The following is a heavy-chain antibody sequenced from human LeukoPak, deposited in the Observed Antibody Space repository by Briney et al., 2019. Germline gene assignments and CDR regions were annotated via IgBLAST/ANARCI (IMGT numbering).Heavy chain of an antibody. CDR3: ARANFLYCSNTTCLFDY. J-gene: IGHJ4*02. Sequence: ASVKVSCKASGYTFTDYYLHWVRQAPGQGFEWMGWINPNSGDTNYAQKFQGRVTMTRDTSISTAHMEMSRLRSDDTAVYYCARANFLYCSNTTCLFDYWGQGTLVTVSS. CDR1: GYTFTDYY. V-gene: IGHV1-2*02. CDR2: INPNSGDT. D-gene: IGHD2-2*01.